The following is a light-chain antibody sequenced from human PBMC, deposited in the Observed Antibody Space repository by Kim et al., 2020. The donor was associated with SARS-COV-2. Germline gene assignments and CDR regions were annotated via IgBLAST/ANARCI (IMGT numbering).Light chain of an antibody. CDR2: HHS. V-gene: IGLV1-47*01. J-gene: IGLJ2*01. CDR1: SSNIGSNY. CDR3: AAWDDSLSGPV. Sequence: ELTQPPSASGTPGQRVTISCSGSSSNIGSNYVNWYQQLPGTAPKLLIYHHSQRPSGVSDRFSGSKSGTSASLAISGLRSEDEADYYCAAWDDSLSGPVFGGGTKVTVL.